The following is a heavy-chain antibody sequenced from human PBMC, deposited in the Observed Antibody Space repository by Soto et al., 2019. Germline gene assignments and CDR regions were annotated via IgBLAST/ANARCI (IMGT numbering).Heavy chain of an antibody. Sequence: ASVKVSCKASGYTFTSYAMHWVRQAPGQRLEWMGWINAGNGNTKYSQKFQGRVTITRDTSASTAYMELSSLRSEDTAVYYCARGGIYPPIVVVTAAALDYWGQGTLVTVSS. CDR3: ARGGIYPPIVVVTAAALDY. V-gene: IGHV1-3*01. D-gene: IGHD2-2*01. CDR1: GYTFTSYA. CDR2: INAGNGNT. J-gene: IGHJ4*02.